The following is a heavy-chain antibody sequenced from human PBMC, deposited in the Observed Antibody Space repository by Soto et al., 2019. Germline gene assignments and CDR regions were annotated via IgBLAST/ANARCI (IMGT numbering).Heavy chain of an antibody. V-gene: IGHV3-33*01. Sequence: GGSLRLSCAASGFTFSRYGMHWVRQAPGRGLEWVAVIWYDGSNIYYADSVKGRFTISRDNSKDTLDLQMNSLRAEDTAVYYCARDREQWLVGYYFAYWGQGTLATVSS. CDR1: GFTFSRYG. D-gene: IGHD6-19*01. CDR3: ARDREQWLVGYYFAY. J-gene: IGHJ4*02. CDR2: IWYDGSNI.